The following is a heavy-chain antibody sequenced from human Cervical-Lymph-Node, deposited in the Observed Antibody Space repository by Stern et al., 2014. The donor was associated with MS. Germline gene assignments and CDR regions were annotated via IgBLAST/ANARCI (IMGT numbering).Heavy chain of an antibody. J-gene: IGHJ4*02. V-gene: IGHV1-2*02. Sequence: VQLVESGAEVKRPGASVKVSCKTSGYTVTNYYIHLVRQAPGQGLEWMGWINSNGGGTYSAQKFQGRVTMTSDTSISTIYMDLTRLTSDDTAIYYCARDMSAVTTPYFDYWGLGTLVTVSS. D-gene: IGHD4-17*01. CDR3: ARDMSAVTTPYFDY. CDR2: INSNGGGT. CDR1: GYTVTNYY.